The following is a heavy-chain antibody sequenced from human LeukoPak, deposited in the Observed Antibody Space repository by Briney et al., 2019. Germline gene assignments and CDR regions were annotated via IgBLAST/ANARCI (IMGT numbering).Heavy chain of an antibody. CDR3: TTAESSIAARPDY. V-gene: IGHV3-15*01. CDR2: IKSKTDGGTT. Sequence: NAGGSLRLSCAASGFTFSNAWMSWVRQAPGKGLEWVGRIKSKTDGGTTDYAAPVKGRFTISRDDSKNTLYLQMNSLKTEDTAVYYCTTAESSIAARPDYWGQGTLVTVSS. D-gene: IGHD6-6*01. CDR1: GFTFSNAW. J-gene: IGHJ4*02.